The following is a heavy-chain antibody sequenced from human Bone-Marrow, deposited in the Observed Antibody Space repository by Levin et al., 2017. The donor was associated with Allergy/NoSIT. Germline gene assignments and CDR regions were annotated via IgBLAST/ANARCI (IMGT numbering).Heavy chain of an antibody. Sequence: GGSLRLSCAASGFTFSDYYMSWIRQAPGKGLEWVSYISSSGSTIYYADSVKGRFTISRDNAKNSLYLQMNSLRAEDTAVYYCARGYYYDSSGYYMGSGADYWGQGTLVTVSS. J-gene: IGHJ4*02. D-gene: IGHD3-22*01. CDR1: GFTFSDYY. CDR2: ISSSGSTI. CDR3: ARGYYYDSSGYYMGSGADY. V-gene: IGHV3-11*01.